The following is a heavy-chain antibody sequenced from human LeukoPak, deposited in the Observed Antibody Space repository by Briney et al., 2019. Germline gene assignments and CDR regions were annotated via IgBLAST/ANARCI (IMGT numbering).Heavy chain of an antibody. CDR1: GGSFSGYY. Sequence: SETLSFTCAVYGGSFSGYYWSWIRQPPGKGLVWIGDINHSGSTNYNPSLKSRVTISVDTSKNQFSLKLSSVTAADTAVYYCARPGRGYTATHYYYYMDVWGKGTTVTVSS. CDR3: ARPGRGYTATHYYYYMDV. CDR2: INHSGST. V-gene: IGHV4-34*01. D-gene: IGHD3-16*02. J-gene: IGHJ6*03.